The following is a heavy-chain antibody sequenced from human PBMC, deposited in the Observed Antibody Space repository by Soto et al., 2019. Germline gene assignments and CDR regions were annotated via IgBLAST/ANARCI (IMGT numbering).Heavy chain of an antibody. D-gene: IGHD3-22*01. V-gene: IGHV3-23*01. CDR2: ISGSGGST. Sequence: GGSLRLSCAASGFTFSSYAMSWVRQAPGKGRKGVSAISGSGGSTYYADSVKGQFTISRDNSKNTLYVQMNSLRAEDTAVYYCAKGGQYYYDSSGYGAFDIWGQGTMVTVS. CDR3: AKGGQYYYDSSGYGAFDI. CDR1: GFTFSSYA. J-gene: IGHJ3*02.